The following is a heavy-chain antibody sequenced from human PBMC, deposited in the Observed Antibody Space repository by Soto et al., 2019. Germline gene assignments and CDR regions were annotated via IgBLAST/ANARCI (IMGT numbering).Heavy chain of an antibody. CDR3: ARADPGARRSNYYYVMDV. CDR1: GFTVSSNY. J-gene: IGHJ6*02. CDR2: IYSGGST. V-gene: IGHV3-53*04. Sequence: EVQLVESGGGLVQPGGSLRLSCAASGFTVSSNYMSWVRQAPGKGLEWVSVIYSGGSTYYADSVKGRFTISRHNSKNALYLQMNRLRAEDTAVYYCARADPGARRSNYYYVMDVGGQGTTVTVSS. D-gene: IGHD2-2*01.